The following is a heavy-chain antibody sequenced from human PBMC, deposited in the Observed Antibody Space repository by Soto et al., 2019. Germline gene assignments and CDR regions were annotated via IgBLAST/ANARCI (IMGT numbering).Heavy chain of an antibody. V-gene: IGHV3-33*01. CDR2: IWYDGSNK. CDR3: ARYDSSGYYWPYYYYGMDV. D-gene: IGHD3-22*01. CDR1: GFTFSSYG. J-gene: IGHJ6*02. Sequence: PGGSLRLSCAASGFTFSSYGMHWVRQAPGKGLEWVAVIWYDGSNKYYADSVKGRFTISRDNSKNTLYLQMNSLRAEDTAVYYCARYDSSGYYWPYYYYGMDVWGQGTKVTVSS.